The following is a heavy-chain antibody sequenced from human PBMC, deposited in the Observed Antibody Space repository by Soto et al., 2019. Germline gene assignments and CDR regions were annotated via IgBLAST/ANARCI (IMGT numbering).Heavy chain of an antibody. CDR2: TDYHGRNG. CDR3: ARGGVPFSECEY. D-gene: IGHD3-3*01. CDR1: GFTFGNYW. Sequence: ESGGGLVQPGGSLRLSCVASGFTFGNYWMSWVRQAPGKGLEWLANTDYHGRNGYYAGSVRGRFTISRDNARTSVFLEMNSLRVEDTAVYYCARGGVPFSECEYWGQGALVTVSS. V-gene: IGHV3-7*01. J-gene: IGHJ4*02.